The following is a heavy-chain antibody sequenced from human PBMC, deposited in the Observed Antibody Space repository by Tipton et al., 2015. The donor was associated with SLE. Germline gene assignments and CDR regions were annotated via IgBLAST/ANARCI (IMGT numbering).Heavy chain of an antibody. CDR3: AKVYGSESYYMYGMDV. J-gene: IGHJ6*02. Sequence: SLRLSCEGSGFKFNDYSMHWVRQGPGKGLEWVSGINWKSDTVGYADSVKGRFTISRDDAKNSLYLQMDSLRTDDTALYYCAKVYGSESYYMYGMDVRGQGTTVTVSS. CDR1: GFKFNDYS. CDR2: INWKSDTV. D-gene: IGHD3-10*01. V-gene: IGHV3-9*01.